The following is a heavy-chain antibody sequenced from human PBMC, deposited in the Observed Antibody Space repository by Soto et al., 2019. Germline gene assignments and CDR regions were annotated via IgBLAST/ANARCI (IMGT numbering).Heavy chain of an antibody. J-gene: IGHJ5*02. D-gene: IGHD6-13*01. V-gene: IGHV4-30-2*01. Sequence: PSETLSLTCAVSGGSISSGGYSWSWIRQPPGKGLEWIGYIYHSGSTYYNPSLKSRVTISVDRSKNQFSLKLSSVTAADTAVYYCARLSSYSSSWYRFDPWGQGTLVTVSS. CDR2: IYHSGST. CDR3: ARLSSYSSSWYRFDP. CDR1: GGSISSGGYS.